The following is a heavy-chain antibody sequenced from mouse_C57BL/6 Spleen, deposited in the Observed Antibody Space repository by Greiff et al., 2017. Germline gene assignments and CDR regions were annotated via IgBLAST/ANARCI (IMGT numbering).Heavy chain of an antibody. V-gene: IGHV1-72*01. CDR3: VLITTVVASYYFDY. CDR1: GYTFTSYW. Sequence: QVKLQQPGAELVKPGASVKLSCEASGYTFTSYWMPWVKQRPGRGLEWIGRIDPNSGVTKYNEKLESKATLTVDKTSSNTYLQLSSLTSDDSAGYYCVLITTVVASYYFDYWGQGTTLTVSS. D-gene: IGHD1-1*01. CDR2: IDPNSGVT. J-gene: IGHJ2*01.